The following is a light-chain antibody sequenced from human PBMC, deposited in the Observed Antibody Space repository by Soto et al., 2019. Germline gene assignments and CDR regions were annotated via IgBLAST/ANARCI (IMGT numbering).Light chain of an antibody. J-gene: IGKJ4*01. CDR2: GAS. V-gene: IGKV3-20*01. CDR3: QQDYTLPLS. CDR1: QSLGSTF. Sequence: EILLTQCPGTLSLSPGDRATLSCRASQSLGSTFLAWYQQKSGQSPRLLIYGASDRATDIPDRFSGSGSGADFTPTISRLQPEDFAVYFCQQDYTLPLSFGGGTKVEIK.